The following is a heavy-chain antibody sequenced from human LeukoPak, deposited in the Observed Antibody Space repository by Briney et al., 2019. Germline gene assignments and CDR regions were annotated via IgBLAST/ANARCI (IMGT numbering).Heavy chain of an antibody. D-gene: IGHD6-13*01. V-gene: IGHV4-59*12. CDR2: IYYSGST. J-gene: IGHJ5*02. CDR1: GGSISSYY. Sequence: SETLSLTCTVSGGSISSYYWSWIRQPPGKGLEWIGYIYYSGSTNYNPSLKSRVTISVDRSKNQFSLKLSSVTAADTAVYYCAREAGENWFDPWGQGTLVTVSS. CDR3: AREAGENWFDP.